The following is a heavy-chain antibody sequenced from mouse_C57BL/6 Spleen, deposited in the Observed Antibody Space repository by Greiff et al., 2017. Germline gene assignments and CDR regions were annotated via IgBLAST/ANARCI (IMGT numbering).Heavy chain of an antibody. CDR2: INPNHGGT. V-gene: IGHV1-22*01. CDR1: GYTFTDYN. CDR3: ARGGTLYDFDY. D-gene: IGHD2-14*01. Sequence: EVQLQESGPELVKMSCKASGYTFTDYNMHWVKQSHGKSLEWIGYINPNHGGTSYNQKFKGKATLTVNKSSSTAYMELRSLTPEDSAVYYCARGGTLYDFDYWGQGTSLTVSS. J-gene: IGHJ2*02.